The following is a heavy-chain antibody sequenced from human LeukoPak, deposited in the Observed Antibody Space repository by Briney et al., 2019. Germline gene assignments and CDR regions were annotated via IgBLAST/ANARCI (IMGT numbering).Heavy chain of an antibody. CDR3: ARALRYYSDSSGYAFDY. Sequence: SVKVSCKASGGTFRSFAISWVRQAPGQGLEWMGGIIPIFRTANYAQKFQGRVAITADESTSTAYMELSSLGSEDTAVYYCARALRYYSDSSGYAFDYWGQGTLVTVSS. D-gene: IGHD3-22*01. CDR1: GGTFRSFA. CDR2: IIPIFRTA. V-gene: IGHV1-69*13. J-gene: IGHJ4*02.